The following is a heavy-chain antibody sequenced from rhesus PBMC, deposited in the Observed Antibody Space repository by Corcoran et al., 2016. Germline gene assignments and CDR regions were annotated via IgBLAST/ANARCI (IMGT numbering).Heavy chain of an antibody. CDR3: ARDSQTLYGGNYESRFDV. J-gene: IGHJ5-1*01. CDR2: ISGRSGST. CDR1: GGSISSSNW. Sequence: QVQLQESGPGLVKPSETLSLTCAVSGGSISSSNWWSWIRQPPGKGLEWIGDISGRSGSTTTTRALKGGITISKDTSKSQFSLKLSSVTAADTAVYYCARDSQTLYGGNYESRFDVGGPGVLVTVSS. D-gene: IGHD1-1-1*01. V-gene: IGHV4S19*01.